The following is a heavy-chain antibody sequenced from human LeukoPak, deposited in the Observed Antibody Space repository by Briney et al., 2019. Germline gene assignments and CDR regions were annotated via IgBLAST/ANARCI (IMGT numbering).Heavy chain of an antibody. D-gene: IGHD3-10*01. CDR3: ARRALWFGGELTY. CDR2: MNPNSGNT. V-gene: IGHV1-8*01. CDR1: GYTFTSYD. J-gene: IGHJ4*02. Sequence: GESLKVSCKASGYTFTSYDINWVRQATGQGLEWMGWMNPNSGNTGYAQKFQGRVTMTRNTSISTAYMELSSLRSEDTAVYYCARRALWFGGELTYWGQGTLVTVSS.